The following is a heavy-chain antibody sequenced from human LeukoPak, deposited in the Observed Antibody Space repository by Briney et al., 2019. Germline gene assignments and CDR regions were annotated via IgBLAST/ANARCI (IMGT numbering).Heavy chain of an antibody. J-gene: IGHJ4*02. D-gene: IGHD1-26*01. V-gene: IGHV3-74*01. Sequence: GGSLRLSCAASGFTFSNYWMHWVRQAPGKGLVWVSRINSDGINTSYADSVKGRFTISRDNAKNTLNLQMNSLRAEDTAVYYCAKDRGGSYYWGQGTLVTVSS. CDR3: AKDRGGSYY. CDR2: INSDGINT. CDR1: GFTFSNYW.